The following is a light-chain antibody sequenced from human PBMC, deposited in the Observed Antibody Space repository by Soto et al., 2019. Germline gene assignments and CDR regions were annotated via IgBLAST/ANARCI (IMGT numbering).Light chain of an antibody. Sequence: QSVLTQPASVSGSPGQSITISCTGTSSDVGGYNYFSWYQQHPGKAPKLMIYDVSNRPSGVSNRFSGSKSGNTASLTISGLQAEDEADYYCSSYTSSSTLEFGGGTKLTVL. CDR3: SSYTSSSTLE. CDR1: SSDVGGYNY. V-gene: IGLV2-14*01. J-gene: IGLJ3*02. CDR2: DVS.